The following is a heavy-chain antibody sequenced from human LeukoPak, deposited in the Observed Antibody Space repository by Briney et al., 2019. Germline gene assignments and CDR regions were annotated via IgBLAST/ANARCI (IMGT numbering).Heavy chain of an antibody. Sequence: GGSLRLSCAASGFTFSSYHMTWVRQAPGKGLEWISYISIFSSTIYYADSVQGRFTTSRDDAKYSVYLQMNSLRADDTAVYYCARTHERALDHWGQGTLVAVSS. CDR1: GFTFSSYH. CDR3: ARTHERALDH. CDR2: ISIFSSTI. V-gene: IGHV3-48*01. J-gene: IGHJ4*02.